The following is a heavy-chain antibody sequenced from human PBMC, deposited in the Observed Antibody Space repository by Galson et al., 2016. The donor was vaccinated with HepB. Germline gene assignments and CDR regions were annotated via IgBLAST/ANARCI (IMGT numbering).Heavy chain of an antibody. CDR1: GFSFTDYY. CDR3: ARGSLYYDSTPNAFDV. V-gene: IGHV3-11*06. J-gene: IGHJ3*01. CDR2: ISSTSVYR. D-gene: IGHD3-22*01. Sequence: SLRLSCAASGFSFTDYYMTWIRQAPGKGLEWVSYISSTSVYRNYADSVKGRFTIPRDNAKKSLYLQMNSLRAEATAVYYWARGSLYYDSTPNAFDVWGQGTMVTVSS.